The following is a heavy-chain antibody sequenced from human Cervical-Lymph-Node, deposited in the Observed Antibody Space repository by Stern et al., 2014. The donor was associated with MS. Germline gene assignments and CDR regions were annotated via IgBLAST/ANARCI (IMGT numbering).Heavy chain of an antibody. D-gene: IGHD3-16*01. V-gene: IGHV3-21*01. CDR2: ITSGSTYI. Sequence: EVQLVESGGGLVKPGGSLRLSCAASGFTFSTYSMNWVRQAPGKGLEWVSSITSGSTYIYYADSVKGRFTISRDNAKNSLYLQMNSLRAEDTALYYCARDALNVRGTFDIWGQGTIVSVS. CDR1: GFTFSTYS. CDR3: ARDALNVRGTFDI. J-gene: IGHJ3*02.